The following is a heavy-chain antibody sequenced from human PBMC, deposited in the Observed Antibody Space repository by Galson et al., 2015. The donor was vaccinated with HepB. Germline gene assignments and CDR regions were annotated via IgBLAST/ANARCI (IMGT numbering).Heavy chain of an antibody. CDR1: GYTLTELS. J-gene: IGHJ4*02. Sequence: SVKVSCKVSGYTLTELSMHWVRQAPGKGLEWMGGFDPEDGETIYAQKFQGRVTMTEDTSTDTAYMELSSLRSEDTAVYCCAILNPDIVVVPAAIYGYWGQGTLVTVSS. D-gene: IGHD2-2*02. CDR2: FDPEDGET. V-gene: IGHV1-24*01. CDR3: AILNPDIVVVPAAIYGY.